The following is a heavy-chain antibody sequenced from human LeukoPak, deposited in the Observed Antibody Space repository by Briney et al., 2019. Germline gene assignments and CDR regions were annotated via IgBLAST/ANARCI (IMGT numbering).Heavy chain of an antibody. CDR2: IYYSGST. D-gene: IGHD6-13*01. CDR3: ATELLTRDRLGIAAVGGGDYFDY. V-gene: IGHV4-39*01. Sequence: SETLSLTCTVSGDSISSNSYYWGWIRQPPGKGLEWIGSIYYSGSTYYNPSLKSRVTISVDTSKNQFSLKLSSVTAADTAVYYCATELLTRDRLGIAAVGGGDYFDYWGQGTLVTVSS. CDR1: GDSISSNSYY. J-gene: IGHJ4*02.